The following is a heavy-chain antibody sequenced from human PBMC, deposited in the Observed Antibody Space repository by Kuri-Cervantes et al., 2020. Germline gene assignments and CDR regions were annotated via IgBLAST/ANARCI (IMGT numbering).Heavy chain of an antibody. CDR3: AKDAVAGPYYYYYYGMDV. J-gene: IGHJ6*02. Sequence: GESLKISCAASGFTFSDYYMSWIRQAPGKGLEWVSYISSSGSTIYYADSVKGRFTISRDNSKNTLYLQMNSLRAEDTAVYYCAKDAVAGPYYYYYYGMDVWGQGTTVTVSS. D-gene: IGHD6-19*01. V-gene: IGHV3-11*04. CDR2: ISSSGSTI. CDR1: GFTFSDYY.